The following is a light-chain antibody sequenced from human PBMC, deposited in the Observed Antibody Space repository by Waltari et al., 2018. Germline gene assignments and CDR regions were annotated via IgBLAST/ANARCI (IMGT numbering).Light chain of an antibody. J-gene: IGLJ2*01. CDR3: HSRVVSNIRGA. Sequence: SSELTQDPAVSVALGQTVRITCQGDSLRSYDASWYQQKPGQAPILVIYGKANRPSGIPDRFSGSASGNTSSLPITGSQAEDEADYYCHSRVVSNIRGAFGGGTKLTVL. CDR2: GKA. V-gene: IGLV3-19*01. CDR1: SLRSYD.